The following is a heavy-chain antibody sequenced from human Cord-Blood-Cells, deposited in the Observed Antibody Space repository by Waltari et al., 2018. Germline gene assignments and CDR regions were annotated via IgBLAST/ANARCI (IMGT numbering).Heavy chain of an antibody. D-gene: IGHD2-2*01. CDR3: ARELDCSSTSCYYYGMDV. V-gene: IGHV4-34*01. CDR2: INHSGST. CDR1: GGSFSGYY. J-gene: IGHJ6*02. Sequence: QVQLQQWGAGLLKPSETLSLTCAVYGGSFSGYYWSWIRQPPGKGLEWIGEINHSGSTNYNPSLKSRVTISVDTSKNQFSLKLSSVTAADTAVYYCARELDCSSTSCYYYGMDVWGQGTTVTVSS.